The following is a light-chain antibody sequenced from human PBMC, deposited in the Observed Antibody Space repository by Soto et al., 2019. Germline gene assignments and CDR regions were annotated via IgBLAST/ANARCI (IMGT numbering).Light chain of an antibody. V-gene: IGKV1-39*01. CDR2: AAS. J-gene: IGKJ1*01. Sequence: IQMSQCPSSLSASVGDRVTITCRASQSISNYLNWYQQKPGKAPNLLIYAASSLQSGVPSRISGSGSGTDFTLTISSLQPEDLATYYCQQNYKTPRTFGQGTKVEI. CDR3: QQNYKTPRT. CDR1: QSISNY.